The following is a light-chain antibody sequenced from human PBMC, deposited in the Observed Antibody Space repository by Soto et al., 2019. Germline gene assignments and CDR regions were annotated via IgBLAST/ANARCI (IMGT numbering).Light chain of an antibody. CDR1: QSVSNQ. Sequence: EIVFAQAPATPSLSPRERATPSFRASQSVSNQLGWYQQKPGQAPRLLIFDTSNRATGIPDRFSGSGSGTDFTLIINRLEPEDVAIYYCQQYGGSPRITFGQGTRLEIK. CDR3: QQYGGSPRIT. J-gene: IGKJ5*01. V-gene: IGKV3-20*01. CDR2: DTS.